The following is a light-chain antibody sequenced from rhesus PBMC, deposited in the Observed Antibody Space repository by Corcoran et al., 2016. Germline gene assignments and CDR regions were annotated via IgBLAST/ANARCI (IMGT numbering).Light chain of an antibody. Sequence: EIVLTQSPATLSLSPGERATLSCRASQSVSSSLAWYQQKPGLFPRLLFHGATRRATGIPDRFSGCGSGTVFTLTISSLEPEDFAVYYCQQYSNWPLTFGPVTKLNI. CDR1: QSVSSS. CDR3: QQYSNWPLT. CDR2: GAT. J-gene: IGKJ3*01. V-gene: IGKV3-42*03.